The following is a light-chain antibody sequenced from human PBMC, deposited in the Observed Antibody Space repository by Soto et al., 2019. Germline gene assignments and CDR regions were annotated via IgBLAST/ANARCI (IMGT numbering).Light chain of an antibody. CDR1: QSVSNN. CDR2: GAS. V-gene: IGKV3-15*01. Sequence: EIVMTQSPATLSVSPGERATLSCRASQSVSNNLAWYQQKPGQAPRLLIYGASTRATGIPGRFSGSGSGTEFTLTISSLQSEDFAVYYCQQYNNWPSITFGQGTRLEIK. J-gene: IGKJ5*01. CDR3: QQYNNWPSIT.